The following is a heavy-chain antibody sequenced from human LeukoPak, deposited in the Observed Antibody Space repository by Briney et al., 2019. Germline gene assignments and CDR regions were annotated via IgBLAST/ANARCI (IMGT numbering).Heavy chain of an antibody. CDR2: IHNDGPT. Sequence: SETLSLTCTVSGGCISDYYWSWVRLPPGKGLEYIGYIHNDGPTNYSPSLNSRVTISLDASKNQFSLKLTSVTAADSAAYYCVAMSLPRFDPWGQGALVTVSS. CDR1: GGCISDYY. J-gene: IGHJ5*02. V-gene: IGHV4-59*01. CDR3: VAMSLPRFDP.